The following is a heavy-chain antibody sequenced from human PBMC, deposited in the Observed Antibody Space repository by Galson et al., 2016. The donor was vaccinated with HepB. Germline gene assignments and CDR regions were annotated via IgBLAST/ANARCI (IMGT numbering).Heavy chain of an antibody. D-gene: IGHD4-11*01. CDR1: GGSFSGYY. CDR2: INHSGST. V-gene: IGHV4-34*01. CDR3: VRVMTTVRRRFGRTLTSYAMDV. Sequence: SETLSLTCAVYGGSFSGYYWSWIRQSPGKGLEWIGEINHSGSTNYNPSLNNQVTISVVASKNQFSLKMNAVTAADTAVYYCVRVMTTVRRRFGRTLTSYAMDVWGQGTTVTVSS. J-gene: IGHJ6*02.